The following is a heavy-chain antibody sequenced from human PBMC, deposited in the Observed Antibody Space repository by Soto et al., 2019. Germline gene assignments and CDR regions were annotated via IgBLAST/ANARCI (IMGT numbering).Heavy chain of an antibody. J-gene: IGHJ4*02. CDR2: IYYSGST. CDR3: ASEYYDGRGSFPAGFDY. CDR1: GGSVSSGSYY. V-gene: IGHV4-61*01. D-gene: IGHD3-22*01. Sequence: SETLSLTCTVSGGSVSSGSYYWSWIRQPPGKGPEWIGYIYYSGSTNYNPSLQTRVTISVDTSKNQFSLKLTSVTAADTAVYQCASEYYDGRGSFPAGFDYWGEGALVTVSS.